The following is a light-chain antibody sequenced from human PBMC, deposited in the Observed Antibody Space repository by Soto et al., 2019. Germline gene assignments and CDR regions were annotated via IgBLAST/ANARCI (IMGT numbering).Light chain of an antibody. V-gene: IGKV1-5*01. J-gene: IGKJ1*01. CDR2: DAS. Sequence: DIQMTQSPSTLSASVGDRVTITCRASQSISFYLAWYQQKTGKAPKVLIWDASRLESGVPSRFSGSGSGTEVTLTISSLQHDDFATYYRHQYNSDSTWTFGRGTKVELK. CDR3: HQYNSDSTWT. CDR1: QSISFY.